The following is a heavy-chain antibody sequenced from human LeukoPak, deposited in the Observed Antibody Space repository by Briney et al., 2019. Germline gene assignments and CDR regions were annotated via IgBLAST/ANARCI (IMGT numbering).Heavy chain of an antibody. V-gene: IGHV3-33*01. CDR1: GFTFSSYG. Sequence: GGSLRLSCAASGFTFSSYGMHWVRQAPGKGLEWVAVIWYDGSNKYYADSVKGRFTISRDNSKNTLYLQMNSLRAEDTAVYYCARDESTYYYGSGDPDYWGQGTLVTVSS. CDR2: IWYDGSNK. CDR3: ARDESTYYYGSGDPDY. J-gene: IGHJ4*02. D-gene: IGHD3-10*01.